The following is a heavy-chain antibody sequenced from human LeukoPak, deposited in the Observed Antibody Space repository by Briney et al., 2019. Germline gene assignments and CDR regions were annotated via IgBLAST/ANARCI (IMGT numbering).Heavy chain of an antibody. CDR1: GYIYIDYY. J-gene: IGHJ4*02. V-gene: IGHV1-2*02. CDR3: AREIDCSSTSCSLDY. CDR2: INPNSGGT. D-gene: IGHD2-2*01. Sequence: ASVKVSFKSSGYIYIDYYMHWVRPAPGQGLEWMGWINPNSGGTNYAQKFQGRVTMTRDTSISTAYMELSRLRSDDTAVYYCAREIDCSSTSCSLDYWGQGTLVTVSS.